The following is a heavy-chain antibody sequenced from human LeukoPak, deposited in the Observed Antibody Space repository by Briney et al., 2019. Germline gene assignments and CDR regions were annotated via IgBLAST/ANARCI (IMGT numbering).Heavy chain of an antibody. CDR2: ISGSGGST. Sequence: PGGSLRLSCADSGFTFSSYAMSWVRQAPGKGLEWVSAISGSGGSTYYADSVKGRFTISRDNSKNTLYLQMNSLRAEDTAVYYCAKIPRHCSSTSCYLDYWGQGTLVTVSS. J-gene: IGHJ4*02. CDR1: GFTFSSYA. CDR3: AKIPRHCSSTSCYLDY. V-gene: IGHV3-23*01. D-gene: IGHD2-2*01.